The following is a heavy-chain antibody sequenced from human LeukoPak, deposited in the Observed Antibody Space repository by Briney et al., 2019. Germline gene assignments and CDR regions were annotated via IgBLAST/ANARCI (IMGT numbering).Heavy chain of an antibody. D-gene: IGHD3-10*01. Sequence: ASVKVSCKASVYTFTGYYMHWVRQAPGQGLEWMGRINPNSGGTNYAQKFQGRVTMTRDTSISTAYMELSRLRSDDTAVYYCARDRARGIGYYYYYMDVWGKGTTVTVSS. V-gene: IGHV1-2*06. J-gene: IGHJ6*03. CDR2: INPNSGGT. CDR1: VYTFTGYY. CDR3: ARDRARGIGYYYYYMDV.